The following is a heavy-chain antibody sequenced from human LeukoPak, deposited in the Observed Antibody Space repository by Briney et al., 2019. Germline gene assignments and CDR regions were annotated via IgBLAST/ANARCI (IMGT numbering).Heavy chain of an antibody. D-gene: IGHD2-15*01. CDR1: GFTFSSYA. CDR3: AKPSLVVVVATTPADY. V-gene: IGHV3-23*01. J-gene: IGHJ4*02. CDR2: ISGSGGST. Sequence: GGSLRLSCAASGFTFSSYAMSWVRQAPGKGLEWVSAISGSGGSTYYADSVKGRFTISRDNSKNTLYLQMNSLRAEDTAVYYCAKPSLVVVVATTPADYWGQGTLDTVSS.